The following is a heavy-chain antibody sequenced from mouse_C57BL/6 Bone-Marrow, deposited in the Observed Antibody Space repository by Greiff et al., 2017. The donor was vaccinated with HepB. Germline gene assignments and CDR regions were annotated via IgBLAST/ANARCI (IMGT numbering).Heavy chain of an antibody. CDR1: GYTFTSYW. J-gene: IGHJ3*01. CDR3: ATENSSGAWFAY. Sequence: VQLQQPGAELVKPGASVKLSCKASGYTFTSYWMQWVKQRPGQGLEWIGEIDPSDSYTNYNQKFKGKATLTVDTSSSTAYMQLSSLTSEDSAVYYCATENSSGAWFAYWGQGTLVTVSA. V-gene: IGHV1-50*01. D-gene: IGHD3-2*02. CDR2: IDPSDSYT.